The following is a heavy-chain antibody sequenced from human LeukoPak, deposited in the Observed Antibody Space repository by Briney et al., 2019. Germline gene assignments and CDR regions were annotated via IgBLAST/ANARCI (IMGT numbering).Heavy chain of an antibody. J-gene: IGHJ4*02. V-gene: IGHV1-69*13. D-gene: IGHD3-10*01. CDR1: GGTFSIYA. Sequence: SVKVSCKASGGTFSIYAISWVRQAPGQGLEWMGGIIPIFGTANYAQKFQGRVTITADESTSTAYMELNSLRAEDTAVYYCARPGGYYGSGSYLDYWGQGTLVTVSS. CDR2: IIPIFGTA. CDR3: ARPGGYYGSGSYLDY.